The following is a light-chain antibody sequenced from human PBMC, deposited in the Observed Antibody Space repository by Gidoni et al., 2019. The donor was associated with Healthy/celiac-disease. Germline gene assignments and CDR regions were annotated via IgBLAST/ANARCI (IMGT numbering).Light chain of an antibody. V-gene: IGKV3-11*01. Sequence: EIVLTQSPATLSLSPGERATLSCRASQSVSSYLAWYQQKPSQAPSLLIYDASNRATGIPARFSGSGSGTDFTLTISSLEPEDFAVYYCQQRSNWPPFTFGPGTKVDIK. CDR1: QSVSSY. J-gene: IGKJ3*01. CDR2: DAS. CDR3: QQRSNWPPFT.